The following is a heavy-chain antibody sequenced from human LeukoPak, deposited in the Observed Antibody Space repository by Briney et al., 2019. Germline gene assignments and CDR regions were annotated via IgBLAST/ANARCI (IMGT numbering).Heavy chain of an antibody. CDR3: ARVSRVPPPANWFDP. J-gene: IGHJ5*02. D-gene: IGHD4/OR15-4a*01. V-gene: IGHV4-39*07. Sequence: SETLSLTCTVSGDSISSSSYYWGWIRQPPGKGLEWIGSIYYSGSTYYNPSLKSRVTISVDTSKNQFSLKLSSVTAADTAVYYCARVSRVPPPANWFDPWGQGTLVTVSS. CDR1: GDSISSSSYY. CDR2: IYYSGST.